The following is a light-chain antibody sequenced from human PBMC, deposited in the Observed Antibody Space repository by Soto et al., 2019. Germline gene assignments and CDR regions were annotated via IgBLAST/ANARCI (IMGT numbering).Light chain of an antibody. CDR1: SGHSSYA. J-gene: IGLJ3*02. CDR3: QTWGTLV. V-gene: IGLV4-69*01. CDR2: LNSDGSH. Sequence: QLVLTQSPSASASLGASVKLTCTLSSGHSSYAIAWHQQQPEKGPRYLMKLNSDGSHSKGDGIPDRFSGSSSGAERYLTIASLQSEDEAHYSCQTWGTLVFGGGTKLTVL.